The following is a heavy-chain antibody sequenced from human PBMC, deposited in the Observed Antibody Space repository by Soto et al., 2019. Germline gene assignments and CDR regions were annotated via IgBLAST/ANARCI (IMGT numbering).Heavy chain of an antibody. CDR2: IWYDGSNK. J-gene: IGHJ4*02. V-gene: IGHV3-33*01. CDR3: AAGEPLNY. D-gene: IGHD3-10*01. CDR1: GFTFSNYG. Sequence: GGSLRLSCAASGFTFSNYGTHWVRQAPGKGLEWVAIIWYDGSNKYYADSVKDRFTISRDNSKNTVSLQMNSLRAEDTAMYYCAAGEPLNYRGQGTLVTVSS.